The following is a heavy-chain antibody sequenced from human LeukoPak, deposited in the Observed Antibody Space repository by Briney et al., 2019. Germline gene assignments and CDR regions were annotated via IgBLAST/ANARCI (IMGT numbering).Heavy chain of an antibody. Sequence: KSSETLSLTCTVSGGSISSSNYYWGWIRQPPGKGLEWIGNLYYTGSTYYNTSLKSRDTLSVDTSKNQFSLKMSSVTVADTAVYXCARLNKPGWFDPWGQGTLVIVSS. CDR2: LYYTGST. V-gene: IGHV4-39*01. CDR3: ARLNKPGWFDP. CDR1: GGSISSSNYY. D-gene: IGHD1-14*01. J-gene: IGHJ5*02.